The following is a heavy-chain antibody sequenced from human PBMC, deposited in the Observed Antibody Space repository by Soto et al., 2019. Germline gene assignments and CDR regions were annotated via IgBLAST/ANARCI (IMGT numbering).Heavy chain of an antibody. CDR3: ASAYYVTVCYCLVL. Sequence: SETLSLTCAVSGGCISRSNWWSWVRQPPGKGLEWIGEIYHSGSTNYNPSLKSRVTISVDKSKNKFSLKLSSVTAADTDVYYYASAYYVTVCYCLVLWGLGTLVTLSS. V-gene: IGHV4-4*02. D-gene: IGHD2-8*01. CDR2: IYHSGST. CDR1: GGCISRSNW. J-gene: IGHJ5*02.